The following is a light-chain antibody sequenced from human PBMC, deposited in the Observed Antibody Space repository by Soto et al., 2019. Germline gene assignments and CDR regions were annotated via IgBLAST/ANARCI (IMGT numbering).Light chain of an antibody. Sequence: QSVLTQSSSASASLGSSVKLTCTLSSGHSSYIIAWHQQQPGKAPRYLMKLEGSGSYNKGSGVPDRFSGSSSGADRYLTISNLQFEDEADYYCATWDSNTQVVFGGGTKLSVL. J-gene: IGLJ2*01. CDR3: ATWDSNTQVV. CDR2: LEGSGSY. V-gene: IGLV4-60*02. CDR1: SGHSSYI.